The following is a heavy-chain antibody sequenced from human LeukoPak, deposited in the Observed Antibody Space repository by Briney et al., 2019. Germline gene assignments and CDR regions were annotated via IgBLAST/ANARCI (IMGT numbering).Heavy chain of an antibody. D-gene: IGHD3-3*01. CDR2: INHSGST. CDR3: ARGPYFYDLWSGSALKNDY. Sequence: SETLSLTCAVYGGSFSGYYWSWIRQPPGKGLEWIGEINHSGSTNYNPSLKSRVTISVDTSKNQFSLKLSSVTAADTAVYYCARGPYFYDLWSGSALKNDYWGQGTLVTVSS. J-gene: IGHJ4*02. CDR1: GGSFSGYY. V-gene: IGHV4-34*01.